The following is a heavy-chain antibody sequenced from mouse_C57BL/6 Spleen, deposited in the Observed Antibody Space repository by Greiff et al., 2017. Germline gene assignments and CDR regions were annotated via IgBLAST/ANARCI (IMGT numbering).Heavy chain of an antibody. D-gene: IGHD1-1*01. Sequence: EVQVVESEGGLVQPGSSMKLSCTASGFTFSDYYMAWVRQVPEKGLEWVANINYDGSSTYYLDSLKSRFIISRDNAKNILYLQMSSLKSEDTATYYCARDNYYGSSYYAMDYWGQGTSVTVSS. CDR2: INYDGSST. CDR1: GFTFSDYY. V-gene: IGHV5-16*01. CDR3: ARDNYYGSSYYAMDY. J-gene: IGHJ4*01.